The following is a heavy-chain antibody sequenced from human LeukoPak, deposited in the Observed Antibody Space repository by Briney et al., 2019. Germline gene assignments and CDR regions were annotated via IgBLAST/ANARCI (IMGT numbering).Heavy chain of an antibody. V-gene: IGHV3-13*01. Sequence: GGSLRLSCAASGFTFSSYDIHWVRQATGKGREWVSAIGTAGDTYYPGCVKGGFTISGENAKNSLYLQMNSLRAEDTAVYYCARQMYSSGWYRRDLAFDIWGQGTMVTVSS. CDR1: GFTFSSYD. CDR2: IGTAGDT. J-gene: IGHJ3*02. CDR3: ARQMYSSGWYRRDLAFDI. D-gene: IGHD6-19*01.